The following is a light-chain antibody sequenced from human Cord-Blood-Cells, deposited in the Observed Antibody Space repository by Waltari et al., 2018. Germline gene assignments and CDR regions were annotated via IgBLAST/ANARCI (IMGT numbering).Light chain of an antibody. Sequence: SYELTQPPSVSVSPGQTARITCSGDALPKQYAYWYQQKPGQAPVRVIYKDSERPSGIPERCSGSSSGTTFTLTISGVQAEDEADYYCQSADSSGTYVVFGGGTKLTVL. CDR2: KDS. V-gene: IGLV3-25*03. J-gene: IGLJ2*01. CDR1: ALPKQY. CDR3: QSADSSGTYVV.